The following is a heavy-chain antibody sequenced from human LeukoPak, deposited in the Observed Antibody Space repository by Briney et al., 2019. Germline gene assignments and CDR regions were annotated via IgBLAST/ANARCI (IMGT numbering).Heavy chain of an antibody. CDR1: GFTFSSYG. CDR3: AKDQGPPAVVTYYYGMDV. V-gene: IGHV3-30*18. CDR2: ISYDGSNK. Sequence: ESGGGVVQPGRSLRLSCAASGFTFSSYGMHWVRQAPGKGLEWVAVISYDGSNKYYADSVKGRFTISRDNSKNTLYLQMNSLRAEDTAVYYCAKDQGPPAVVTYYYGMDVWGQGTTVTVSS. D-gene: IGHD3-22*01. J-gene: IGHJ6*02.